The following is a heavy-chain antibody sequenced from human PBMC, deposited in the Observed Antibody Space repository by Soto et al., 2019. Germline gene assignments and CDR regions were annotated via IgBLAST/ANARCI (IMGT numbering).Heavy chain of an antibody. J-gene: IGHJ6*02. Sequence: GASVKVSCKASGYTFTSYAMHWVRQAPGQRLEWMGWINAGNGNTKYSQKFQGRVTITRDTSASTAYMELSSLRSEDTAVYYCARAVLRYFDWLPSYYYYGMDVWGQGTTVTVSS. CDR2: INAGNGNT. V-gene: IGHV1-3*01. CDR1: GYTFTSYA. D-gene: IGHD3-9*01. CDR3: ARAVLRYFDWLPSYYYYGMDV.